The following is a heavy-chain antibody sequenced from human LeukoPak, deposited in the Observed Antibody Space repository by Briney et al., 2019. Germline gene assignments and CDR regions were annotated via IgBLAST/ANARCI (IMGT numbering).Heavy chain of an antibody. CDR1: GYTFTSYG. CDR2: ISAYNGNT. CDR3: AREGVPSIAAIGYFDY. V-gene: IGHV1-18*01. D-gene: IGHD6-6*01. Sequence: GASVKVSCKASGYTFTSYGIRWVRQAPGQGLEWMGWISAYNGNTNYAQKLQGRVTMTTDTSTSTAYMELRSLRSDDTAVYYCAREGVPSIAAIGYFDYWGQGTLVTVSS. J-gene: IGHJ4*02.